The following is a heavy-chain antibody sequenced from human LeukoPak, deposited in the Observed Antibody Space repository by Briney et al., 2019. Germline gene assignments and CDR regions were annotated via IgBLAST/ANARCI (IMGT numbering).Heavy chain of an antibody. J-gene: IGHJ4*02. CDR3: NVLRGSGPTE. CDR1: GFTFGNAW. D-gene: IGHD2-15*01. V-gene: IGHV3-15*01. Sequence: PGQSLRLSCAASGFTFGNAWMSWVRQPPGKGLDWVGRIKSKTTGGTTDYAAPRKGRITISRAESKETLLMPMDILKSEDTGEYYCNVLRGSGPTEWGEGTLVTVS. CDR2: IKSKTTGGTT.